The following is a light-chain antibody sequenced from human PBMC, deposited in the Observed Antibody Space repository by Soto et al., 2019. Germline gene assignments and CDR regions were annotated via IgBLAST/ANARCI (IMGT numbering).Light chain of an antibody. Sequence: DIQLTQSPSFLSASVGDRVTITCRASQGISSYLAWYQQKPGKAPKLLIYAASTLQSGVPSRFSGSGSGTEFTLTISSLQPEDFATYYCQQLTSPLTFGGGTKVEIK. CDR2: AAS. CDR1: QGISSY. V-gene: IGKV1-9*01. CDR3: QQLTSPLT. J-gene: IGKJ4*01.